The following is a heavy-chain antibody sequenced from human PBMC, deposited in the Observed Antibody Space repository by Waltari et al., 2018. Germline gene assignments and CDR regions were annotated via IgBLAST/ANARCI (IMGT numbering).Heavy chain of an antibody. Sequence: QVQLQESGPGLVKPSETLSLTCAVSGYSISSGYYWGWIRQPPGKGLEWIGSIYHSGSTYSNPSLKSRVTISVDTSKNQFSLKLSSVTAADTAVYYCARYGLSSGVFDYWGQGTLVTVSS. CDR1: GYSISSGYY. CDR3: ARYGLSSGVFDY. V-gene: IGHV4-38-2*01. D-gene: IGHD3-3*01. J-gene: IGHJ4*02. CDR2: IYHSGST.